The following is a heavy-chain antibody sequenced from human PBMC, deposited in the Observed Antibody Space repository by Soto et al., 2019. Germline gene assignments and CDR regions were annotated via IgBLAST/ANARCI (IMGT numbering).Heavy chain of an antibody. J-gene: IGHJ4*02. CDR2: IYYSGSS. Sequence: SETLSLTCTVSGVSFSTYYWSWIRQAPGKGLEWIGYIYYSGSSNYNPSLKSRVTMSVDTSKNQLALKLSSVTAADTAVYYCARDQGGPFDYWGQGTLVNVSS. CDR3: ARDQGGPFDY. CDR1: GVSFSTYY. D-gene: IGHD2-15*01. V-gene: IGHV4-59*01.